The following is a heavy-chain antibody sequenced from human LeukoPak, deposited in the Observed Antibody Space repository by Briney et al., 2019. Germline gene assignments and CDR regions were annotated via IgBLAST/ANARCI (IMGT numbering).Heavy chain of an antibody. J-gene: IGHJ4*02. CDR1: GFTFSSYA. Sequence: GGSLRLSCAASGFTFSSYAMSWVRQAPGKGLEWVSPISGSGGNTYYADSVKGRFTISRDNAKNSLYLQMHSRRAEDTAVYYCARSYCTSTSCYTYYFDYWGQGTLVTVSS. CDR3: ARSYCTSTSCYTYYFDY. CDR2: ISGSGGNT. V-gene: IGHV3-23*01. D-gene: IGHD2-2*01.